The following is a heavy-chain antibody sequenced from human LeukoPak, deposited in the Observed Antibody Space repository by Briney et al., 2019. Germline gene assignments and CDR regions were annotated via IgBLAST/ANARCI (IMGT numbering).Heavy chain of an antibody. CDR1: GFTFSSYW. V-gene: IGHV3-74*01. CDR3: ARDNTVDYYYYMDV. D-gene: IGHD4-23*01. Sequence: PGGSLRLSCAASGFTFSSYWVHWVRQAPGKGLVWVSRINNDGSSTTYADSVKGRFTISRDNAKNTLYLQMDSLRAEDTAVYYCARDNTVDYYYYMDVWGKGTTVAVSS. J-gene: IGHJ6*03. CDR2: INNDGSST.